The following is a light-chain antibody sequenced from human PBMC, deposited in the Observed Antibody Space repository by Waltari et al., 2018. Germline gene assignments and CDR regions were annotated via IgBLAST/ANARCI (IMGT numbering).Light chain of an antibody. J-gene: IGKJ4*01. CDR2: EAS. Sequence: DIQMTQSPSTLSASVGDRVTITCPASQSISTWLAWYQQKPGKAPKFLIYEASSLQSGVPSRFSGSGSGTEFTLTINNLQPDDFATYYCQQYNTYSLTFGGGTKVEIK. V-gene: IGKV1-5*03. CDR1: QSISTW. CDR3: QQYNTYSLT.